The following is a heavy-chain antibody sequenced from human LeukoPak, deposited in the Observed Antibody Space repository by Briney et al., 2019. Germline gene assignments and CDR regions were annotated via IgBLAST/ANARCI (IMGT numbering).Heavy chain of an antibody. V-gene: IGHV3-23*01. Sequence: GGSLRLSCAASGFTFHNYVMTWVRQAPGKGLEWVSTIGTIGNTYYADSVKGRFTISKDNSKNTLYLQMHSLRAEDTALYYCTKGAHGDYDYWGQGTLVTVPS. D-gene: IGHD4-17*01. CDR3: TKGAHGDYDY. CDR1: GFTFHNYV. J-gene: IGHJ4*02. CDR2: IGTIGNT.